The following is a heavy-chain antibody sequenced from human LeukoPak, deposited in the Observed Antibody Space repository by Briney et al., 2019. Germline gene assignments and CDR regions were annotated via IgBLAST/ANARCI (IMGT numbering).Heavy chain of an antibody. CDR3: ARLYSSSSGLRASDY. D-gene: IGHD6-6*01. CDR2: ISYDGSNK. J-gene: IGHJ4*02. V-gene: IGHV3-30*03. Sequence: GRSLRLSCAASGFTFSSYGMHWVRQAPGKGLEWVAVISYDGSNKYYADSVKGRFTISRDDAKNSLYLHMNSLRVEDTAVYYCARLYSSSSGLRASDYWGQGTLVTVSS. CDR1: GFTFSSYG.